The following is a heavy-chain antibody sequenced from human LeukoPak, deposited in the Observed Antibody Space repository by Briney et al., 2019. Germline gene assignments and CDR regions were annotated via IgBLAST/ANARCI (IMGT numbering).Heavy chain of an antibody. CDR2: INHSGST. D-gene: IGHD3-22*01. CDR1: GGSFSGYY. CDR3: ARAPQDYYDSSGNYYGYYYYYMDV. Sequence: SETLSLTCAVYGGSFSGYYWSWIRQPPGKGLEWIGEINHSGSTDYNPSLKSRVTISVDTSKNQFSLKLSSVTAADTAVYYCARAPQDYYDSSGNYYGYYYYYMDVWGKGTTVTVSS. V-gene: IGHV4-34*01. J-gene: IGHJ6*03.